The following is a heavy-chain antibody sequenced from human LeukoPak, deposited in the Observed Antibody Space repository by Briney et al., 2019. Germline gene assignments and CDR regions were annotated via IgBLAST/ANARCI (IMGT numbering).Heavy chain of an antibody. CDR2: INNGDTT. J-gene: IGHJ4*02. CDR1: GFTDNTNH. Sequence: PGGSLRLSCAASGFTDNTNHMSWVRQAPGKGLEWVSIINNGDTTYYADSVKGRFTISRDNSKNTLYLQMNSLRGEDTAVYYCAKLGYYYDSSGYYDYFFDYWGQGTLVTVSS. D-gene: IGHD3-22*01. V-gene: IGHV3-53*01. CDR3: AKLGYYYDSSGYYDYFFDY.